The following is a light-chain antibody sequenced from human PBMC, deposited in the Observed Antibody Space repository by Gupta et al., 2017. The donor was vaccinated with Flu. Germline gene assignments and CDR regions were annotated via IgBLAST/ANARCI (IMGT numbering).Light chain of an antibody. CDR3: MQVLEAPYT. V-gene: IGKV2-28*01. J-gene: IGKJ2*01. Sequence: VTPGEPASISCRSTQSLLHSNGYNYLGWYLQKPGQSPQLLIYLGSNRASGVPDKFSGSGSGTDFTLRISRVESEDVGVYYCMQVLEAPYTFGQGTQLEIK. CDR1: QSLLHSNGYNY. CDR2: LGS.